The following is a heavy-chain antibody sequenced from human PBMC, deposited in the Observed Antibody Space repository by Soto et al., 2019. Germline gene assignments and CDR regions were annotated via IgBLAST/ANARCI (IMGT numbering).Heavy chain of an antibody. CDR1: GFTFSSYG. Sequence: GGSLRLSCAASGFTFSSYGMHWVRQAPGKGLEWVAVIWYDGSNKYYADSVKGRFTISRDNSKNTLYLQMNSLRAEDTAVYYCARVDSSGPPYYFDYWGQGTLVTVSS. J-gene: IGHJ4*02. CDR2: IWYDGSNK. D-gene: IGHD3-22*01. V-gene: IGHV3-33*01. CDR3: ARVDSSGPPYYFDY.